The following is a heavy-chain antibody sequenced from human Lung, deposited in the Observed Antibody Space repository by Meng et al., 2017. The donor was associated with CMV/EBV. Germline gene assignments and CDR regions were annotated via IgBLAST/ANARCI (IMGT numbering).Heavy chain of an antibody. CDR1: GGSIGSGGYY. Sequence: LHEWGPGRLNASQTLPLTCTVAGGSIGSGGYYWSWIRQHPGKGLEWIGYIYYTGSTFYNPSLKSRVTISVDTSKNQFSLKLIPATAADTAVYYCAREAGRDGYATPKFDYWGQGTLVTVSS. CDR2: IYYTGST. J-gene: IGHJ4*02. V-gene: IGHV4-31*03. CDR3: AREAGRDGYATPKFDY. D-gene: IGHD5-24*01.